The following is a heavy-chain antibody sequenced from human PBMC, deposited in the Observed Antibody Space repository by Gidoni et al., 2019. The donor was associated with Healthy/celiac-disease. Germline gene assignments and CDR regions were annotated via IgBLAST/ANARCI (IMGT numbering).Heavy chain of an antibody. D-gene: IGHD4-17*01. CDR3: ARDGPSSDYGDPGYFDY. J-gene: IGHJ4*02. V-gene: IGHV1-18*01. CDR1: GYTFTSYG. Sequence: QVQLVQSGAEVKKPGASVKFSCKASGYTFTSYGISWVRQAHGQGLEWMGWISSYNGNTNFAQKLQGRVTMTTDTSTSTAYMELRSLRSDDTAVYYCARDGPSSDYGDPGYFDYWGQGTLVTVSS. CDR2: ISSYNGNT.